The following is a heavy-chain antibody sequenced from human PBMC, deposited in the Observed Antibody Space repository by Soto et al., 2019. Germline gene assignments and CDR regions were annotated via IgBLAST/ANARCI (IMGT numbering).Heavy chain of an antibody. V-gene: IGHV1-18*01. CDR1: GYTFTNQG. CDR2: ISTFHGNT. Sequence: QVQLVQSGPEVKKPGASVKVSCQASGYTFTNQGISWVRQVPGQGLEWVGWISTFHGNTDYAQKFQGRVTLTTDTSTRTAYMELTSLTSDDTAVYYCATGGHNDGYNFYHGMDVWGQGTTVTVS. J-gene: IGHJ6*02. D-gene: IGHD5-18*01. CDR3: ATGGHNDGYNFYHGMDV.